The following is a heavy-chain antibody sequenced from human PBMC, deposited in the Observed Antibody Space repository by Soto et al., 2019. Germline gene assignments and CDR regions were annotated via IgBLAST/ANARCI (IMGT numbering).Heavy chain of an antibody. Sequence: QVQLQQSGPGLVKPSQTLSLTCAISGDSVSSYSVVWNWIRQSPSGGLEWLGRTYYRSKWYSEYATSVQSRITVNADTSKNQVSPQLDSVTTDDTAVYYCATLIGNSRLDYWGQGTLVTVSS. V-gene: IGHV6-1*01. D-gene: IGHD2-8*01. CDR1: GDSVSSYSVV. J-gene: IGHJ4*02. CDR2: TYYRSKWYS. CDR3: ATLIGNSRLDY.